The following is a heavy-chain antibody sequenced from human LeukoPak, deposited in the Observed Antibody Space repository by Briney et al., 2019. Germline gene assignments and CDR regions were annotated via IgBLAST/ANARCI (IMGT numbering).Heavy chain of an antibody. CDR1: GFTFSSYN. Sequence: GGSLRLSCAASGFTFSSYNMHWVRQAPGKGLEWVAVIWYDGSNKYCADSVKGRFTISRDNSKNTLYVQMNSLGVEDTAVYYCARDLGGSYGYFDYWGQGTLVTVSS. J-gene: IGHJ4*02. D-gene: IGHD1-26*01. CDR2: IWYDGSNK. CDR3: ARDLGGSYGYFDY. V-gene: IGHV3-33*01.